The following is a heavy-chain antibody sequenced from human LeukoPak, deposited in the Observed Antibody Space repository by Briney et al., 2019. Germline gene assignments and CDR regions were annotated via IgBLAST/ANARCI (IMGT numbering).Heavy chain of an antibody. CDR3: ARSRSVDYYYYGMDV. J-gene: IGHJ6*02. CDR2: IIPIFGTA. V-gene: IGHV1-69*15. CDR1: GGTFSSYA. D-gene: IGHD2-2*01. Sequence: SVKVSCKASGGTFSSYAISWVRQAPGQGLEWMGRIIPIFGTANYAQKFQGRVTITADESTSTAYMELSSLRSEDTAVYYCARSRSVDYYYYGMDVWGQGTTVTVSS.